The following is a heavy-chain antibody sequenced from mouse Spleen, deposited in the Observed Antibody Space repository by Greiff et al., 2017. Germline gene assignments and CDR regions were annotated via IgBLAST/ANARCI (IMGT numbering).Heavy chain of an antibody. Sequence: VQLQQSGPELVKPGASVKMSCKASGYTFTDYNMHWVKQSHGKSLEWIGYINPNNGGTSYNQKFKGKATLTVNKSSSTAYMELRSLTSEDSAVYYCARESYYGYYYFDYWGQGTTLTVSS. CDR1: GYTFTDYN. D-gene: IGHD2-2*01. J-gene: IGHJ2*01. CDR2: INPNNGGT. V-gene: IGHV1-22*01. CDR3: ARESYYGYYYFDY.